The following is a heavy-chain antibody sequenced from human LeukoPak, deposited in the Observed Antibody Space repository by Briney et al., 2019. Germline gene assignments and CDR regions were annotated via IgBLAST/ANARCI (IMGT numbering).Heavy chain of an antibody. Sequence: GGSLRLSCAASGFTFSSYGMSWVRQAPGKGLEWVAVISSDGSNKYYAHSVKGRFTISRDNSKNTLYLQMNSLRAEDTAVYYCAKVEKQWLVPYYYCGMDVWGQGTTVTVSS. CDR2: ISSDGSNK. CDR1: GFTFSSYG. CDR3: AKVEKQWLVPYYYCGMDV. V-gene: IGHV3-30*18. J-gene: IGHJ6*02. D-gene: IGHD6-19*01.